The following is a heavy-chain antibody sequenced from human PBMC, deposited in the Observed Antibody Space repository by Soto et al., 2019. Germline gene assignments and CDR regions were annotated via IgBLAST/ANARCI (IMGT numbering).Heavy chain of an antibody. CDR2: ISYDGSNK. J-gene: IGHJ4*02. V-gene: IGHV3-30*18. CDR1: GFTFSSYG. Sequence: QVQLVESGGGVVQPGRSLRLSCAASGFTFSSYGMHWVRQAPGKGLEWVAVISYDGSNKYYADPVKGRFTISRDNSKNTLYLQMNSLRAEDTAVYYCAKASRKSQWLVPSDYWGQGTLVTVSS. D-gene: IGHD6-19*01. CDR3: AKASRKSQWLVPSDY.